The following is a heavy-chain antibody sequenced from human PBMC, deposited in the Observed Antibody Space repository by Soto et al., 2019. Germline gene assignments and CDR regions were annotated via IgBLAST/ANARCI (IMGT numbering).Heavy chain of an antibody. D-gene: IGHD3-9*01. CDR1: GFTFSSYA. J-gene: IGHJ4*02. CDR3: AKERYYDILTGPVDY. Sequence: PGGSLRLSCAASGFTFSSYAMSWFRQAPGKGLEWVSAISGSGGSTYYADSVKGRFTIPRDNSKNTLYLQMNSLRAEDTAVYYCAKERYYDILTGPVDYWGQGTLVTVSS. CDR2: ISGSGGST. V-gene: IGHV3-23*01.